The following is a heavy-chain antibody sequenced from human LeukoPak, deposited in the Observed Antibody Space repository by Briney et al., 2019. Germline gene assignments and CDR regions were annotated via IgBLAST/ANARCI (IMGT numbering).Heavy chain of an antibody. CDR2: MNRKSGNT. CDR1: GYTFTSYD. J-gene: IGHJ4*02. D-gene: IGHD3-3*01. Sequence: GASVKVSCKASGYTFTSYDINWVRQATGQGLGWMGWMNRKSGNTGSAQKFQGRVTITRNTSISTAYMELSSLRSEDMGVYYWARGSTYYDFWSGYYTGNYFDYWGQGTLVTVSS. V-gene: IGHV1-8*03. CDR3: ARGSTYYDFWSGYYTGNYFDY.